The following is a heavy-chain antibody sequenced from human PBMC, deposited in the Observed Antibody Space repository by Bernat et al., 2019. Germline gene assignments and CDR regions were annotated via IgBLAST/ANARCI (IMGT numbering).Heavy chain of an antibody. CDR1: GGAISSYY. Sequence: QVQLQESGPGLVKPSETLSLTCTVSGGAISSYYWSWIRQPPGKGLEWIGYIYYSGSTNYNPSLKSRVTISVDTSKNQFSLTLSSVTAADTAVYYCAGRGRDGYNSLFDYWGQGTLVTVSS. J-gene: IGHJ4*02. D-gene: IGHD5-24*01. V-gene: IGHV4-59*08. CDR3: AGRGRDGYNSLFDY. CDR2: IYYSGST.